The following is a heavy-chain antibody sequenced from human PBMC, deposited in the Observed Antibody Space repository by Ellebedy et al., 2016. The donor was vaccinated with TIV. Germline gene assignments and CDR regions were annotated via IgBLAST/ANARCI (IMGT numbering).Heavy chain of an antibody. Sequence: GGSLRLXXAASGFTFSSYWMSWVRQAPGKGLEWVANIKQDGSEKYYVDSVKGRFTISRDNSKNTLYLQMNSLRAEDTAVYYCARQRVLNDYIWGSYRYTPNFGYWGQGTLVTVSS. V-gene: IGHV3-7*03. CDR1: GFTFSSYW. CDR2: IKQDGSEK. CDR3: ARQRVLNDYIWGSYRYTPNFGY. D-gene: IGHD3-16*02. J-gene: IGHJ4*02.